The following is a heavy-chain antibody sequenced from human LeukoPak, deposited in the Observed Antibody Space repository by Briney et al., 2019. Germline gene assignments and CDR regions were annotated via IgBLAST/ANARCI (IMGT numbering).Heavy chain of an antibody. CDR3: ARVRYSSSGTYYFDY. V-gene: IGHV4-59*01. CDR1: GDSISSYY. CDR2: MYYSGST. D-gene: IGHD6-13*01. Sequence: SETLSLTCTVSGDSISSYYWSWIRQPPGRGLEWIGYMYYSGSTNYNPSLKSRVTISMGTSKDQFSLKLSSATAADTAVYYCARVRYSSSGTYYFDYWGQGTLVTVSS. J-gene: IGHJ4*02.